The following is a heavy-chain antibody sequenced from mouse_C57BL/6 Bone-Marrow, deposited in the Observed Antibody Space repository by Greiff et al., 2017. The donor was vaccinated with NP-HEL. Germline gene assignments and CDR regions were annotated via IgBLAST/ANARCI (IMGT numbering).Heavy chain of an antibody. CDR1: GFSLSTSGMG. V-gene: IGHV8-12*01. J-gene: IGHJ1*03. Sequence: QVQLKESGPGILQSSQSLSLTCSFSGFSLSTSGMGVSWIRQPSGKGLEWLAHIYWDDDKRYNPSLKSRLTISKDTSRNQVFLKITSVDTADTATYYCAEGYYGSSYDWYFDVWGTGTTVTVSS. CDR2: IYWDDDK. CDR3: AEGYYGSSYDWYFDV. D-gene: IGHD1-1*01.